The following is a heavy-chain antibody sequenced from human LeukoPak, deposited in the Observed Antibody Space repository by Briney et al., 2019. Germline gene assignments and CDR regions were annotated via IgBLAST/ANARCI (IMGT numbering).Heavy chain of an antibody. CDR3: ARVTVPAAIKTYYYYYYMDV. V-gene: IGHV1-18*01. Sequence: GASVEVSCKASGYTFTSYGISWVRQAPGQGLEWMGWISAYNGNTNYAQKLQGRVTMTTDTSTSTAYMELRSLRSDDTAVYYCARVTVPAAIKTYYYYYYMDVWGKGTTVTVSS. D-gene: IGHD2-2*01. J-gene: IGHJ6*03. CDR2: ISAYNGNT. CDR1: GYTFTSYG.